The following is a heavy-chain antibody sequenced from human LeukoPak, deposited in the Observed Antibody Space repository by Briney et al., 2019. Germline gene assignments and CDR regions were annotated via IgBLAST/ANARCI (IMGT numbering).Heavy chain of an antibody. V-gene: IGHV6-1*01. CDR2: TFYRSEWHH. D-gene: IGHD1-1*01. Sequence: SQTLSLTCAISGDSVSTTGAAWNWIRQSPSRGLEWLGRTFYRSEWHHKYTPSLKSRITISPDTSENQFSLQLSSVTPEDTAVYYCARDSYYFDYWGQGTQVTVSS. J-gene: IGHJ4*02. CDR3: ARDSYYFDY. CDR1: GDSVSTTGAA.